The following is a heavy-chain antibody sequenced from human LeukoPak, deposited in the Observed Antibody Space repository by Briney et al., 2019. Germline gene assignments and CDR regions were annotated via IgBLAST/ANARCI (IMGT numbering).Heavy chain of an antibody. Sequence: ASVTVSCTASGYTFTSYAMNWVRQAPGQGLEWMGWINTNTGNPTYAQGFTGRFVFSLDTSVSTAYLQISSLKAEDTAVYYCARADRAADSSGYYYTPGEYWGQGTLVTVSS. V-gene: IGHV7-4-1*02. CDR2: INTNTGNP. CDR3: ARADRAADSSGYYYTPGEY. CDR1: GYTFTSYA. D-gene: IGHD3-22*01. J-gene: IGHJ4*02.